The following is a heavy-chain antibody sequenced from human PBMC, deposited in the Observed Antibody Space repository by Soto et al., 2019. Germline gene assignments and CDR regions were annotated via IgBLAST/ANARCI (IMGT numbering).Heavy chain of an antibody. J-gene: IGHJ6*02. CDR1: GGSVSTGMQY. CDR2: MYKTGET. V-gene: IGHV4-61*01. D-gene: IGHD3-10*01. CDR3: MKAHESGDFLGMSV. Sequence: PETLSLTCTVSGGSVSTGMQYWGWVRQPPGKALEFIGYMYKTGETLLNSSLKSRVTLSMETSKNQFSLTLSSVTAADTAVYFCMKAHESGDFLGMSVWGPGPTVT.